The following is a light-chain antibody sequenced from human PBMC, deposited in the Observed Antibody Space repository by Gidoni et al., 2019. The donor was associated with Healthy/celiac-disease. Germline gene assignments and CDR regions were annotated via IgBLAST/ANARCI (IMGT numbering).Light chain of an antibody. Sequence: DIVIEQSPGTLSLSPGERATLSCRASQGVDSHIAWFQHRRGQAPRLLIYEASNRAPGVPARFSGRGSGTDFSLTISSLEPEDFAVYYCQQRLHWPRTFGQGTKLEIK. CDR3: QQRLHWPRT. CDR2: EAS. J-gene: IGKJ2*01. CDR1: QGVDSH. V-gene: IGKV3-11*01.